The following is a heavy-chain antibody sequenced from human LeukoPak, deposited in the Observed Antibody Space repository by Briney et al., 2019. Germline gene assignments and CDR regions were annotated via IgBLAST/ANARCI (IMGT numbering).Heavy chain of an antibody. V-gene: IGHV3-11*01. J-gene: IGHJ3*02. CDR3: AREGDSSGYYRAFDN. CDR2: ISSSGSTI. D-gene: IGHD3-22*01. Sequence: GGSLRLSCAASGFTFSDYYMSWIRQAPGKGLEWVSYISSSGSTIYYADSVKGRFTISRDNAKNSLYLQMSSLRSEDTAVYYCAREGDSSGYYRAFDNWGQGTMVTVSS. CDR1: GFTFSDYY.